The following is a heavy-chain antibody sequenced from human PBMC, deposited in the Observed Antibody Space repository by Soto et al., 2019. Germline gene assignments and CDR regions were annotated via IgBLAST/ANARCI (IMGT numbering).Heavy chain of an antibody. V-gene: IGHV3-53*04. D-gene: IGHD3-10*01. CDR3: ARVQSYYYGSGSYLGPFDY. J-gene: IGHJ4*02. CDR2: IYSGGST. Sequence: EVQLVGSGGGLVQPGGSLRLSCAASGFTVSSNYMSWVRQAPGKGLEWVSGIYSGGSTYYADSVKGRFTISRHNSKNTLYLQMNSLRAEDTAVYYCARVQSYYYGSGSYLGPFDYWGQGTLVTVSS. CDR1: GFTVSSNY.